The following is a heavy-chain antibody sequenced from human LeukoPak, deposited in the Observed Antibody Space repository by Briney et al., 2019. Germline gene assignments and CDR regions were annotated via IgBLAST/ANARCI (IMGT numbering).Heavy chain of an antibody. Sequence: SETLSLTCTVSGVSISTYYWTWIRQPPGKGLEWIGNIDYSGNTKYNPSLKSRVTISVDTSKNHFSLKLSSVTAADTAVYYCARHYYYDAFDIWGQGTMVTVSS. CDR3: ARHYYYDAFDI. V-gene: IGHV4-59*08. D-gene: IGHD3-22*01. CDR2: IDYSGNT. CDR1: GVSISTYY. J-gene: IGHJ3*02.